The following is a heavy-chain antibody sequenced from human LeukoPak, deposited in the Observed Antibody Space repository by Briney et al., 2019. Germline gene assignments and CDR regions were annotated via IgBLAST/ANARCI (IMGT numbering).Heavy chain of an antibody. D-gene: IGHD2-8*01. CDR1: GYTFTSYH. V-gene: IGHV1-46*01. CDR3: ARDYVDDIPMIKDY. Sequence: GASVKVSCKASGYTFTSYHMHWVRQAPGQGLEWMGKINLSGGSTTYAQKFQGRVTMTRDTSTSTVYMELSSLRSEDTAVHYCARDYVDDIPMIKDYWGQGTLVTVSS. J-gene: IGHJ4*02. CDR2: INLSGGST.